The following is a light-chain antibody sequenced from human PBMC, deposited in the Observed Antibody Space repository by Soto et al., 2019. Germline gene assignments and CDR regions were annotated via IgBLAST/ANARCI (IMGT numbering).Light chain of an antibody. CDR2: SAS. CDR3: QQYGSSPRT. CDR1: QSVSSTY. Sequence: EIVMTQSPATLSVSTGERATLSCRASQSVSSTYLAWYQQKPGQAPRLLFYSASRRATGVPDRFSGSGSGTDFTLTISRLEPEDFAVYYCQQYGSSPRTFGPGTKVEI. V-gene: IGKV3-20*01. J-gene: IGKJ4*01.